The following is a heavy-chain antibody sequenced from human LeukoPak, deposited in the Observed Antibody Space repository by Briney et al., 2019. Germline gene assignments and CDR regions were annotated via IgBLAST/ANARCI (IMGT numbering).Heavy chain of an antibody. CDR2: INPNSGGT. V-gene: IGHV1-2*03. J-gene: IGHJ4*02. CDR3: ARADDSSGYPNFDY. D-gene: IGHD3-22*01. Sequence: LGASVKVSCKASGYTFTNYGISWVRQAPGQGLEWMGWINPNSGGTNYAQKFQGRVTMTRDTSISTAYMELSRLRSDDTAVYYCARADDSSGYPNFDYWGQGTLVTVSS. CDR1: GYTFTNYG.